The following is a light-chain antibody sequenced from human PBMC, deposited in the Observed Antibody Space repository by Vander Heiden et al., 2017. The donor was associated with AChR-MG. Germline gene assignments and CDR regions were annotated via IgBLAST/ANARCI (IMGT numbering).Light chain of an antibody. CDR3: QQLDSYPPT. J-gene: IGKJ2*01. V-gene: IGKV1-9*01. Sequence: DIQLTQSPSFLSASVGDRVTITCRASQDITSYLAWYQQTPGKAPKLLIYAVGTLQSGVPSRFSGRGSGTEFTLTISSLQPEDFATYYCQQLDSYPPTFGQRTKLEIK. CDR1: QDITSY. CDR2: AVG.